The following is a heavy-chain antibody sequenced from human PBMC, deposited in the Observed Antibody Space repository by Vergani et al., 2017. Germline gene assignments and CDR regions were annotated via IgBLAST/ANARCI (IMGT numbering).Heavy chain of an antibody. V-gene: IGHV4-59*01. Sequence: QVQLQESGPGLVKPSETLSLTCTVSGGSISSYYWSWIRQPPGEGLEWIGYIYYSGSTNYNPSLKSRVTISVDTSKNQFSLKLSSVTAADTAVYYCARASYGDYVFYYWGQGTLVTVSS. D-gene: IGHD4-17*01. CDR1: GGSISSYY. CDR3: ARASYGDYVFYY. J-gene: IGHJ4*02. CDR2: IYYSGST.